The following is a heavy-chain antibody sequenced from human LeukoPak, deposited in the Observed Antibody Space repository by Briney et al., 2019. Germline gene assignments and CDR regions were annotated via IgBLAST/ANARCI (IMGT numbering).Heavy chain of an antibody. J-gene: IGHJ6*04. CDR3: AKDRGQIYDNYFMDV. CDR2: FTGGGST. D-gene: IGHD3-10*01. V-gene: IGHV3-23*01. Sequence: GGSLRLSCAASGFTFGSYAMTWVRQSPGKGLEWVSSFTGGGSTYYADSVKGRFTISRDNSKNTLYLQMNSLRAEDTAIYYCAKDRGQIYDNYFMDVWGKGTTVTVSS. CDR1: GFTFGSYA.